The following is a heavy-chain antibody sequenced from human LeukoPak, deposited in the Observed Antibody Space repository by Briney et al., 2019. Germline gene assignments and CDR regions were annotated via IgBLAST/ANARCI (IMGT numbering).Heavy chain of an antibody. CDR1: GGSISSGDYY. D-gene: IGHD3-3*01. CDR3: ARLSDDFCQFDY. J-gene: IGHJ4*02. Sequence: SSETLSLTCTVSGGSISSGDYYWSWIRQPPGKGLEWIGSIYYSGSTYYNPSLKSRVTISVDTSKNQFSLKLSSVTAADTAVYYCARLSDDFCQFDYWGQGTLVTVSS. CDR2: IYYSGST. V-gene: IGHV4-39*01.